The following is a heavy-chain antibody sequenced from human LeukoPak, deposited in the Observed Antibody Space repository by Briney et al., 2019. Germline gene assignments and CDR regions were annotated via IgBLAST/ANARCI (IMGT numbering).Heavy chain of an antibody. D-gene: IGHD1-26*01. J-gene: IGHJ4*02. CDR3: ARRSGSFYSLDY. Sequence: SETLSLTCAVSAYSIGSGYFWDWIRQPPGKGLEWLGSISHSGDTFYNPSLKSRVTISVDTSKNQFSVKVRSVTAADTAVYYGARRSGSFYSLDYWGQGTLVTVSS. CDR1: AYSIGSGYF. CDR2: ISHSGDT. V-gene: IGHV4-38-2*01.